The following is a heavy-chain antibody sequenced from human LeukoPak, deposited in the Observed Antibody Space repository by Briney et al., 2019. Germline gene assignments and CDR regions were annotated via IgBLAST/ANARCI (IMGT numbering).Heavy chain of an antibody. D-gene: IGHD3-10*01. V-gene: IGHV4-4*07. CDR2: IYTSGST. J-gene: IGHJ4*02. CDR1: GGSISSYY. Sequence: SETLPLTCSVSGGSISSYYWSWIRQPAGKGLEWIGRIYTSGSTNYNPSLKSRVTMSVDTSKNQFSLKLSSVTAADTAVYYCAREYYGSGTIYHDYWGQGTLVTVSS. CDR3: AREYYGSGTIYHDY.